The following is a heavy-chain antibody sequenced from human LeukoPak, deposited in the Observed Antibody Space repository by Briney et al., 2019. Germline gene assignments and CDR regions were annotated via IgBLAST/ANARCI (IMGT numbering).Heavy chain of an antibody. Sequence: PGGSLRLSCAASGFTFSIYVMTWVRQAPEKGLEWVSAIYGSGETTYYADSVKGRFTVSRDNSKNTLYLQMNGLRVEDTAVYYCVKAGLNADIILNSWGQGTLVTVSS. CDR1: GFTFSIYV. V-gene: IGHV3-23*01. CDR3: VKAGLNADIILNS. CDR2: IYGSGETT. D-gene: IGHD4-23*01. J-gene: IGHJ4*02.